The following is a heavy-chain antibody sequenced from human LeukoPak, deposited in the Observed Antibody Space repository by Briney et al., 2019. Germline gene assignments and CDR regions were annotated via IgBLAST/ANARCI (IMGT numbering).Heavy chain of an antibody. CDR2: INSDGSGT. CDR1: GFTFSSHW. V-gene: IGHV3-74*01. CDR3: ARGEKSWINGFDL. Sequence: GGSLRLSCTASGFTFSSHWMHWVRQAPGKGLVWVSRINSDGSGTIYADSVKGRFTISRDNAKNTLDLQMNSLRAEDTAVYYCARGEKSWINGFDLWGQGTLVTVSS. D-gene: IGHD2-8*01. J-gene: IGHJ4*02.